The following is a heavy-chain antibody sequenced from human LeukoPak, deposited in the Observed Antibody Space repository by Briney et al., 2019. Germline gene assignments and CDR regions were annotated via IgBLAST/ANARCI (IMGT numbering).Heavy chain of an antibody. V-gene: IGHV5-51*03. J-gene: IGHJ4*02. Sequence: GESLKISCLGSGYSFTSFWIGWVRQMPGKSLEWMGIIYPGESDTRYSPSFQGQVTIPADKSIHTAYLQWSSLKASDTAMYYCARRGGPFDYWGQGTLVTVSS. CDR1: GYSFTSFW. D-gene: IGHD3-10*01. CDR3: ARRGGPFDY. CDR2: IYPGESDT.